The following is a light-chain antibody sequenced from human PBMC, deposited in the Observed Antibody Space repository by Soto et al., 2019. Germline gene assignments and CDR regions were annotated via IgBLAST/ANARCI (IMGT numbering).Light chain of an antibody. CDR1: QSVSSN. CDR3: QQYNNWPPWT. CDR2: GAS. Sequence: EIVMTQSPATLSVSPGERATLSCRASQSVSSNLAWYQQKPGQAPRLLIYGASTRATGIPARFRGSGSGTESTLTISSLHSEDFAVYNCQQYNNWPPWTFGQGTKVEIK. V-gene: IGKV3D-15*01. J-gene: IGKJ1*01.